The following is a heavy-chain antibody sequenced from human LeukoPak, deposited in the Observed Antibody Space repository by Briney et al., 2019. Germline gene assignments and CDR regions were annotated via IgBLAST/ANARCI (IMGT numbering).Heavy chain of an antibody. J-gene: IGHJ4*02. CDR3: ARGRDFWSGYYLAYFDY. D-gene: IGHD3-3*01. Sequence: SETLSLTCAVYGGSFSGYYWSWIRQPPGKGLEWIGEINHSGSTNYNPSLKSRVTISVDTSKNQFSLKLSSVTAADTAVYYCARGRDFWSGYYLAYFDYWGQGTLVTVSS. V-gene: IGHV4-34*01. CDR1: GGSFSGYY. CDR2: INHSGST.